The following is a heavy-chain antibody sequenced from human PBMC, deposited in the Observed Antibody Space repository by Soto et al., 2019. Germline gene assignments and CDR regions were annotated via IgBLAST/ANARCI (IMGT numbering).Heavy chain of an antibody. D-gene: IGHD6-13*01. J-gene: IGHJ5*02. Sequence: QVQVVQSGAEVKKPGASVKVSCKASGYNFTGYYMYWVRQAPGQGLEWMGWINPNSGGTDYAQKFQGRGIMTRDPSNSTGCMELSSLRSDDTAVYYCPGVRRVGRLQLANNWFDPWGQGTLVTVSS. CDR1: GYNFTGYY. CDR2: INPNSGGT. CDR3: PGVRRVGRLQLANNWFDP. V-gene: IGHV1-2*02.